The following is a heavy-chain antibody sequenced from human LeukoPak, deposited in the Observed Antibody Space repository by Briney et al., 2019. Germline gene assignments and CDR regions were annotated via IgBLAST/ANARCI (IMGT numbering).Heavy chain of an antibody. J-gene: IGHJ6*03. CDR3: ARSEMGYYYYYMGV. CDR2: ISSSSSYI. D-gene: IGHD5-24*01. Sequence: GGSLRLSCAASGFTFSSFGMNWVRQAPGKGLEWVSFISSSSSYIYYADSVKGRFTISRDNAKNSLYLQMNSLRADDTAVYYCARSEMGYYYYYMGVWGKGTTVTISS. V-gene: IGHV3-21*01. CDR1: GFTFSSFG.